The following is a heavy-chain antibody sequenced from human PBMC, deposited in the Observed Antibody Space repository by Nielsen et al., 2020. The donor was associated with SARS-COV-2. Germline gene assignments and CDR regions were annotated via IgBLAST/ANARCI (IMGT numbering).Heavy chain of an antibody. J-gene: IGHJ6*03. Sequence: GGSLRLACAASGFTLSSYSMNGVRQAPGKGLERVSSISSSSSYIYYADSVKGRFTISRDNAKNSLYLQMNSLRAEVTAVYYCARDAYSSGWYYYYYYMDVWGKGTTVTVSS. CDR2: ISSSSSYI. D-gene: IGHD6-19*01. CDR3: ARDAYSSGWYYYYYYMDV. CDR1: GFTLSSYS. V-gene: IGHV3-21*01.